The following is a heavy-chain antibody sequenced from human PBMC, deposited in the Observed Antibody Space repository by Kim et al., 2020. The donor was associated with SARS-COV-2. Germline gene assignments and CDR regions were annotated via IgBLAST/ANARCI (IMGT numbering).Heavy chain of an antibody. J-gene: IGHJ6*04. CDR1: GYTFTSYA. D-gene: IGHD5-18*01. CDR3: ATPRQLWLNHNYYGMDV. V-gene: IGHV7-4-1*02. CDR2: INTNTGNP. Sequence: ASVKVSCKASGYTFTSYAMNWVRQAPGQGLEWMGWINTNTGNPTYAQGFTGRFVFSLDTSVSTACLQISSLKAEDTAVYYCATPRQLWLNHNYYGMDVWGKGTTVTVSS.